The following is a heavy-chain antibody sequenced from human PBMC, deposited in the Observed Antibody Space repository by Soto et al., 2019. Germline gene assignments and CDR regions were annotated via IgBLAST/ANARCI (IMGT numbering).Heavy chain of an antibody. CDR1: GFPFSSYS. D-gene: IGHD2-8*01. V-gene: IGHV3-21*01. J-gene: IGHJ4*02. CDR3: ARDPGYCTNGVCYLIPFDY. Sequence: GGAPSLSRAAPGFPFSSYSMNLVPQAPGEGVGWVSSISSSSSYIYYADSVKGRFTISRDNAKNSLYLQMNSLRAEDTAVYYCARDPGYCTNGVCYLIPFDYWGQGTLVTVSS. CDR2: ISSSSSYI.